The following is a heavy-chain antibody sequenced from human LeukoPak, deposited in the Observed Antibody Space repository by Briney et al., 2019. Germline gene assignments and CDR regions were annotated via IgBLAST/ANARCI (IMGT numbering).Heavy chain of an antibody. CDR1: ENTFTNYY. J-gene: IGHJ6*02. D-gene: IGHD3-10*01. Sequence: GASVKVSCKASENTFTNYYMHWVRQAPGQGLEWLGIINPNGDRTNYAQTFQGRVTMTRDTSTTTVYMELSSLRSEDTAVYYCARGITVVRGVIKGGMDVWGQGTTVTVSS. CDR3: ARGITVVRGVIKGGMDV. V-gene: IGHV1-46*01. CDR2: INPNGDRT.